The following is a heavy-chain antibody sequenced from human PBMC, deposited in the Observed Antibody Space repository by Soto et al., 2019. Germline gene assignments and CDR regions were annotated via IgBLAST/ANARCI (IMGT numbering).Heavy chain of an antibody. J-gene: IGHJ4*02. CDR3: ARDPIVATIGVSEY. CDR1: GFTFSSYW. Sequence: GGSLRLSCAASGFTFSSYWMSWVRQAPGKGLEWVANIKQDGSEKYYVDSVKGRFTISRDNAKISLYLQMNSLRAEDTAVYYCARDPIVATIGVSEYWGQGTLVTVSS. CDR2: IKQDGSEK. V-gene: IGHV3-7*01. D-gene: IGHD5-12*01.